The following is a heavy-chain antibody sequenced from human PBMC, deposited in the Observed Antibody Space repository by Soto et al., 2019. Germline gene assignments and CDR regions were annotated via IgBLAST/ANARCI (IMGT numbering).Heavy chain of an antibody. CDR1: GFSFSSHW. Sequence: EVQLVESGGGLVQPGGSLSLSCAASGFSFSSHWMHWVRQAPGKGLVWVSRINSDGSSVAYADSVKGRSTISRDNSKNTLFLQMTRLRAEDTAVYYCASDRYDHASGQSDSWGQGTLVTVSS. J-gene: IGHJ4*02. CDR2: INSDGSSV. D-gene: IGHD3-3*01. V-gene: IGHV3-74*01. CDR3: ASDRYDHASGQSDS.